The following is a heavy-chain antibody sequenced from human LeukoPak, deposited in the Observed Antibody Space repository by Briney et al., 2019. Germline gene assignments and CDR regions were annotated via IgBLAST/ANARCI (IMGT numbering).Heavy chain of an antibody. CDR3: ARGGFLEWFQFHPLDDY. CDR1: GFTFSTYS. CDR2: ISYDGSNK. V-gene: IGHV3-30*04. Sequence: PGGSLRLSCAASGFTFSTYSMHWVRQAPGKGLEWVAVISYDGSNKYYADSVKGRFTISRDNSKNTLYLRMNSLRAEDTAVYYCARGGFLEWFQFHPLDDYWGQGTLVTVSS. J-gene: IGHJ4*02. D-gene: IGHD3-3*01.